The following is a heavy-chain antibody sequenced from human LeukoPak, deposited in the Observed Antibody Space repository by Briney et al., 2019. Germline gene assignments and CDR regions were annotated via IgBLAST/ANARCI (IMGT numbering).Heavy chain of an antibody. CDR1: GGSISSYY. D-gene: IGHD6-19*01. J-gene: IGHJ6*03. V-gene: IGHV4-4*09. Sequence: SETLSLTCTVSGGSISSYYWSWIRHPPGKGLEWIGYIYTSGSTNYNPSLKSRVTISVDTSKSQFSLKLSSVTAADTAVYYCARLTVAGPYYYYYMDVWGKGTTVTVSS. CDR2: IYTSGST. CDR3: ARLTVAGPYYYYYMDV.